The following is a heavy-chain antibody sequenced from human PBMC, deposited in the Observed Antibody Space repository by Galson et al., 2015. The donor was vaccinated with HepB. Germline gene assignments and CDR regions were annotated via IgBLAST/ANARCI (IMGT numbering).Heavy chain of an antibody. CDR1: GFTFSSYG. V-gene: IGHV3-33*01. J-gene: IGHJ4*02. Sequence: SLRLSCAASGFTFSSYGMHWVRQAPGKGLEWVAVIWYDGSNKYYADSVKGRFTISRDNSKNTLYLQMNSLRAEDTAVYYCARTLYGDYAPGDYWGQGTLVTVSS. D-gene: IGHD4-17*01. CDR2: IWYDGSNK. CDR3: ARTLYGDYAPGDY.